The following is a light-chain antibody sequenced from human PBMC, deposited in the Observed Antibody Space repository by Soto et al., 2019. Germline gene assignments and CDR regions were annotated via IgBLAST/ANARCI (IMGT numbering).Light chain of an antibody. Sequence: DIQMTQSPSSLSASVGDRVTITCRASQYVSYYLSWYQQKPGKAPILLISAASNLQNGVPSRFSGSGSGTDFTLIISNLQPEDFATYYCEQSYSTLRSFGQGTRLEIK. CDR1: QYVSYY. CDR3: EQSYSTLRS. CDR2: AAS. V-gene: IGKV1-39*01. J-gene: IGKJ5*01.